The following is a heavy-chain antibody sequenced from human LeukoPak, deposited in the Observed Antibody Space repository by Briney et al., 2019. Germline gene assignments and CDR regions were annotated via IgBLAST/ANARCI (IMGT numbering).Heavy chain of an antibody. CDR3: YSSSWPLDY. V-gene: IGHV3-64D*06. J-gene: IGHJ4*02. D-gene: IGHD6-13*01. CDR1: GFTFSSYA. CDR2: ISSNGGST. Sequence: EAGGSLRLSCSASGFTFSSYAMHWVRQAPGKGLEYASAISSNGGSTYYADSVKSRFTISRDNSKNTLYLQMSSLRAEDTAVYYCYSSSWPLDYWGQGTLVTVSS.